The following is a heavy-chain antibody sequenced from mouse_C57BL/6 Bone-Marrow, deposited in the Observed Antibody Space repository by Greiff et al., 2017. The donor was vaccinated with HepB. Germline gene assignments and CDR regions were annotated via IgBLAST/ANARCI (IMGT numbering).Heavy chain of an antibody. CDR3: ARKGWFAY. CDR1: GYAFSSSW. V-gene: IGHV1-82*01. J-gene: IGHJ3*01. Sequence: VQRVESGPELVKPGASVKISCKASGYAFSSSWMNWVKQRPGKGLEWIGRIYPGDGDTNYNGKFKGKATLTADKSSSTAYMQLSSLTSEDSAVYFCARKGWFAYWGQGTLVTVSA. CDR2: IYPGDGDT.